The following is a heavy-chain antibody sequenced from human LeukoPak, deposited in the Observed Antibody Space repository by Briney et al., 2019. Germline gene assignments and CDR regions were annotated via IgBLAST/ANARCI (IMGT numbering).Heavy chain of an antibody. CDR1: GGSISSYY. V-gene: IGHV4-59*08. CDR2: IYYSGIT. D-gene: IGHD2-21*01. CDR3: ARSYCGGDCYFEYYFDY. J-gene: IGHJ4*02. Sequence: PSETLSLTCTVSGGSISSYYWSWIRQPPGKGLEWIGYIYYSGITNYNPSLKSRVTISVDTSKNQFSLKLNSVTAADTAVYYCARSYCGGDCYFEYYFDYWGQGTLVTVSS.